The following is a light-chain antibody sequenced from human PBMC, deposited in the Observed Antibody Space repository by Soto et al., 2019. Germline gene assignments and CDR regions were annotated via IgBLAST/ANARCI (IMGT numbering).Light chain of an antibody. J-gene: IGLJ7*01. CDR1: SGHSSYA. V-gene: IGLV4-69*01. CDR2: LNSDGSH. CDR3: QTWGTGPAV. Sequence: QLVLTQSPSASAALGASVKLTCTLSSGHSSYAIAWHQQQPEKGPRHLMKLNSDGSHSKGDGIPDRFSGSSSGAERYLTIASIQSEDEADYYCQTWGTGPAVFGGGTQLTVL.